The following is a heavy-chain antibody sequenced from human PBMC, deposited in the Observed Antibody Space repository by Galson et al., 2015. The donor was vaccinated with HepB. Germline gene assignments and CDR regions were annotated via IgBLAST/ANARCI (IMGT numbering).Heavy chain of an antibody. Sequence: SLRLSCAASGFKFSIYGMEWVRQAPGKGLEWVAGIWYDGSNKTYADSVKGRFTISRDNSQNTRYLQMNSLRVEETAVYYWARGPMGKTRAPLDYWGQGTLVTVSS. CDR1: GFKFSIYG. J-gene: IGHJ4*02. CDR2: IWYDGSNK. CDR3: ARGPMGKTRAPLDY. V-gene: IGHV3-33*08. D-gene: IGHD4-23*01.